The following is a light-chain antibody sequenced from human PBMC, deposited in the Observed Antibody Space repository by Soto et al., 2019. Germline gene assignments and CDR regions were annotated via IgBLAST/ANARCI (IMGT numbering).Light chain of an antibody. CDR1: QSVSSSY. Sequence: EIVLTQSPGTLSLSPGERATLSCRASQSVSSSYLAWYQQKPGQAPRLLIYGASSRATGIPDRFSGSGSGTDFTLTISRLDPEDFEVYYCQQYGSSPGTFGGGTKVEIK. CDR3: QQYGSSPGT. J-gene: IGKJ4*01. CDR2: GAS. V-gene: IGKV3-20*01.